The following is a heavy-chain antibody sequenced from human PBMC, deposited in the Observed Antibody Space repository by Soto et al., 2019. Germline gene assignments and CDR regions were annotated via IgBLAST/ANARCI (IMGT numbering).Heavy chain of an antibody. D-gene: IGHD5-12*01. J-gene: IGHJ6*03. V-gene: IGHV5-51*01. CDR2: IYPGDSDT. CDR1: GFSFTSYW. CDR3: ARGIKYSGYGGGYYYYYMDV. Sequence: GESLKISCKGSGFSFTSYWIGWVRQMPGKGLEWMGIIYPGDSDTRYSPSFQGQVTISADKSISTAYLQWSSLKASDTAMYYCARGIKYSGYGGGYYYYYMDVWGKGTTVTVSS.